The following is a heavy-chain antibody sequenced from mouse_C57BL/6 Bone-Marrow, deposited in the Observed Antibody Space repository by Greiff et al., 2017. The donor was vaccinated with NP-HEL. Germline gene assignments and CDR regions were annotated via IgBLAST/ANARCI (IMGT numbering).Heavy chain of an antibody. CDR2: ISSGSSTI. J-gene: IGHJ4*01. CDR1: GFTFSDYG. CDR3: ARKPTVVENYAMDY. Sequence: EVQVVESGGGLVKPGGSLKLSCAASGFTFSDYGMHWVRQAPEKGLEWVAYISSGSSTIYYADTVKGRFTISRDNAKNTLFLQMTSLRSEDTAMYYCARKPTVVENYAMDYWGQGTSVTVSS. V-gene: IGHV5-17*01. D-gene: IGHD1-1*01.